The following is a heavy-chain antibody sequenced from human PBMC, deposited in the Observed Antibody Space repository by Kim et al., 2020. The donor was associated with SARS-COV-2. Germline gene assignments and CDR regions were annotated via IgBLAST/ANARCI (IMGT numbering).Heavy chain of an antibody. CDR3: ARDIAVAGTSQDTSNAFDI. V-gene: IGHV1-69*13. J-gene: IGHJ3*02. D-gene: IGHD6-19*01. CDR1: GGTFSSYA. CDR2: IIPIFGTA. Sequence: SVKVSCKASGGTFSSYAISWVRQAPGQGLEWMGGIIPIFGTANYAQKFQGRVTITADESTSTAYMELSSLRSEDTAVYYCARDIAVAGTSQDTSNAFDIWGQGTMVTVSS.